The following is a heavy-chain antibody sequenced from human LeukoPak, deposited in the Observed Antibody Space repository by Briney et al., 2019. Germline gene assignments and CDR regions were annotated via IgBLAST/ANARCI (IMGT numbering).Heavy chain of an antibody. CDR3: AKFGYREGAFDI. D-gene: IGHD3-10*01. J-gene: IGHJ3*02. CDR1: GFTFSSYS. V-gene: IGHV3-48*01. CDR2: ISSSSSTI. Sequence: GGSLRLSCAASGFTFSSYSMNWVRQAPGKGLEWVSYISSSSSTIYYADSVKGRFTISRDNSKNTLYLQMNSLRAEDTAVYYCAKFGYREGAFDIWGQGTMVTVSS.